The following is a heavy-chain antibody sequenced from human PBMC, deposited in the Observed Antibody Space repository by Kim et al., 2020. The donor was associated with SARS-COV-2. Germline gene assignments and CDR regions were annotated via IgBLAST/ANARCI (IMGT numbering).Heavy chain of an antibody. Sequence: ASVKVSCKVSGYTLTELSMHWVRQAPGKGLEWMGGFDPEDGETIYAQKFQGRVTMTEDTSTDTAYMELSSLRSEDTAVYYCATAPPLAVAGSYYYYYGMDVWGQGTTVTVS. CDR3: ATAPPLAVAGSYYYYYGMDV. V-gene: IGHV1-24*01. CDR2: FDPEDGET. D-gene: IGHD6-19*01. CDR1: GYTLTELS. J-gene: IGHJ6*02.